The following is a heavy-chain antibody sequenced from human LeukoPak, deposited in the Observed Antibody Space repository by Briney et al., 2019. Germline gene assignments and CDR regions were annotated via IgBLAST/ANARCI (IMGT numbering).Heavy chain of an antibody. Sequence: PSETLSLTCTVSGGSISSSSYYWGWIRQPPGNGLEWFGSIYYSGSTYYNPSLKSRVTISVDTSKNQFSLKLSSVTAADTAVYYCARERVAGLPYYFDYWGQGTLVTVSS. D-gene: IGHD6-19*01. J-gene: IGHJ4*02. CDR3: ARERVAGLPYYFDY. V-gene: IGHV4-39*07. CDR1: GGSISSSSYY. CDR2: IYYSGST.